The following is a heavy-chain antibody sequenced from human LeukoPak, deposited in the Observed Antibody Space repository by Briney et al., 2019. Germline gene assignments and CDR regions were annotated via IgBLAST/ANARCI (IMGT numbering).Heavy chain of an antibody. D-gene: IGHD6-13*01. V-gene: IGHV3-23*01. CDR1: GFTFRTCA. J-gene: IGHJ3*02. Sequence: GGSLRLSCAASGFTFRTCAMSWVRQAPGKGLEWVSTLSGNGGTTYYADSVKGRFTISRDNAKNSVYLQMNSLRAEDTAVYYCARDGGSSWYGAFDIWGQGTMVTVSS. CDR3: ARDGGSSWYGAFDI. CDR2: LSGNGGTT.